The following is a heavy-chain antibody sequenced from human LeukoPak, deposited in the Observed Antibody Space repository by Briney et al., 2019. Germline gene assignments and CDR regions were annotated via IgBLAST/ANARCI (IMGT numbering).Heavy chain of an antibody. J-gene: IGHJ4*02. CDR2: IYSGGST. V-gene: IGHV3-66*01. CDR1: GFTVSSNY. Sequence: HAGGSLRLSCAASGFTVSSNYMSWVRQAPGKGLEWVSVIYSGGSTYYADSVKGRFTISRDNSKNTLYLQMNSLRAEDTAVYYCARGLGTVTTGGDYFDYWGQGTLVTVSS. CDR3: ARGLGTVTTGGDYFDY. D-gene: IGHD4-17*01.